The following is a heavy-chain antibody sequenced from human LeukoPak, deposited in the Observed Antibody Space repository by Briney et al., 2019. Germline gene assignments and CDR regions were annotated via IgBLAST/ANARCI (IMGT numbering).Heavy chain of an antibody. V-gene: IGHV3-30*07. Sequence: GGSLRLSCAASGFTFSSYAMHWVRQAPGKGLEWVAVISYDGSNKYYADSVKGRFTISRDNSKNTLYLQMNSLRAEDTAVYYCARAYQSLRSTIIHYGMDVWGQGTTVTVSS. CDR2: ISYDGSNK. D-gene: IGHD3-3*01. CDR3: ARAYQSLRSTIIHYGMDV. CDR1: GFTFSSYA. J-gene: IGHJ6*02.